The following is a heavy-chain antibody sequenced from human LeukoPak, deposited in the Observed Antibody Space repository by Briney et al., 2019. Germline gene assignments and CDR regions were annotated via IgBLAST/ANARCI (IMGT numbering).Heavy chain of an antibody. CDR1: GFTFSSYA. Sequence: GSLRLSCAASGFTFSSYAMSWVRQTPGKGLEWVSAISGSGGATYYADSVKGRFTISRDNSENTLYLQMNSLRAEDTAFYYCAKDRGLRSGYYDTSGYSFDYWGQGALVTVSS. CDR3: AKDRGLRSGYYDTSGYSFDY. J-gene: IGHJ4*02. CDR2: ISGSGGAT. V-gene: IGHV3-23*01. D-gene: IGHD3-22*01.